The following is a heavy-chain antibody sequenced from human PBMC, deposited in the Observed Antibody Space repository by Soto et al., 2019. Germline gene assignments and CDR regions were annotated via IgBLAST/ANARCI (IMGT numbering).Heavy chain of an antibody. CDR3: AHSGYYYDSSGYYPETSFDY. J-gene: IGHJ4*02. D-gene: IGHD3-22*01. V-gene: IGHV2-5*01. CDR1: GFSLSTSGVG. CDR2: IYWNDDK. Sequence: PTLVNPTQTLTLTCTFSGFSLSTSGVGVGWIRQPPGKALEWLALIYWNDDKRYSPSLKSRLTITKDTSKNQVVLTMTNTDPVDTATYYCAHSGYYYDSSGYYPETSFDYWGQGTLVTVSS.